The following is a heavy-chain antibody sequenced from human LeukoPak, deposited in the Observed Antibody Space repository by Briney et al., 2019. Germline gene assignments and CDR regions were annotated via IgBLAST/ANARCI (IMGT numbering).Heavy chain of an antibody. CDR1: GYTFTSYY. D-gene: IGHD3-9*01. CDR2: INPSGGST. J-gene: IGHJ6*03. V-gene: IGHV1-46*01. CDR3: ARGYYDILTGYPRGYMDV. Sequence: AAVKVSCKASGYTFTSYYMHWVRQPPGQGLEWMGIINPSGGSTSCAQKFQGRVTKTRDTSTSTVYRELSGLRAEDTAVYYCARGYYDILTGYPRGYMDVWGKGTTVTVSS.